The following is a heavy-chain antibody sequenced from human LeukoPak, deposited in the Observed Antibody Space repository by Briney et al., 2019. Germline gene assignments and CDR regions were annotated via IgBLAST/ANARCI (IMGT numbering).Heavy chain of an antibody. J-gene: IGHJ4*02. CDR1: GGSISSYY. CDR2: IYHSGST. CDR3: ARDTDSSGYLDY. V-gene: IGHV4-59*12. D-gene: IGHD3-22*01. Sequence: SETLSLTCTVSGGSISSYYWSWIRQPPGKGLEWIGYIYHSGSTYYNPSLKSRVTISVDRSKNQFSLKLSSVTAADTAVYYCARDTDSSGYLDYWGQGTLVTVSS.